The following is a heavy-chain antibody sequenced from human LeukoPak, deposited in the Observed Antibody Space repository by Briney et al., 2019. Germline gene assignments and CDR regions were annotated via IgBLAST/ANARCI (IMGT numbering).Heavy chain of an antibody. CDR1: GFTFSSYE. Sequence: GGSLRLSCAASGFTFSSYEMNWVRQAPGKGVEWVSYISSSGSTIYYAGSVKGRFTISRDNAKNSLYLQMNSLRAEDTAVYYCASTADTAMAAPYYYYGMDVWGQGTTVTVSS. CDR2: ISSSGSTI. CDR3: ASTADTAMAAPYYYYGMDV. V-gene: IGHV3-48*03. D-gene: IGHD5-18*01. J-gene: IGHJ6*02.